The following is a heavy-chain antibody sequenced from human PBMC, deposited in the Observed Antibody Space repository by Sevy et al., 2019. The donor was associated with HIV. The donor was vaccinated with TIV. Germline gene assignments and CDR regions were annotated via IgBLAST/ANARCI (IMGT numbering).Heavy chain of an antibody. CDR3: ASSSGSKVLDY. V-gene: IGHV3-21*01. D-gene: IGHD1-26*01. CDR1: GFTFSSYS. J-gene: IGHJ4*02. CDR2: ISSSSSYI. Sequence: GGSLRLSCAASGFTFSSYSMNWVRQAPGKGLEWVSSISSSSSYIYYADSVKGRFTIPRDNAKNSLYLQMNSLRAEDTAVYYCASSSGSKVLDYWGQGTLVTVSS.